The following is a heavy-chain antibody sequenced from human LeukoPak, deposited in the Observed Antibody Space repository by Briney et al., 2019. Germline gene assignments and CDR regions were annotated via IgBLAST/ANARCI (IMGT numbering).Heavy chain of an antibody. D-gene: IGHD1-20*01. CDR2: ISAYNGNT. Sequence: ASVKVSCKASGYTFTSYGISWVRQAPGQGLEWMGWISAYNGNTNYAQKLQGRVTMTTDTSRSTTYMELRSLRSDDTAVHYCARDSTTYNWNPHNWFDPWGQGTLVTVSS. CDR1: GYTFTSYG. J-gene: IGHJ5*02. CDR3: ARDSTTYNWNPHNWFDP. V-gene: IGHV1-18*01.